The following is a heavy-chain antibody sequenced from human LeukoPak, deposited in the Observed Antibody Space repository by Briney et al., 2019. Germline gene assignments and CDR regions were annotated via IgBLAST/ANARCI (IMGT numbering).Heavy chain of an antibody. V-gene: IGHV3-23*01. CDR1: GFTFSSYA. CDR3: ARLKGDTSVFDY. Sequence: GGSLRLSCAASGFTFSSYAMSWVRQAPGKGLEWVSAISGSGGSTYYADSVKGRFTMSRDNARNSLYLQMDSLRADDTAVYYCARLKGDTSVFDYWGQGTLVTVSS. CDR2: ISGSGGST. D-gene: IGHD3-16*01. J-gene: IGHJ4*02.